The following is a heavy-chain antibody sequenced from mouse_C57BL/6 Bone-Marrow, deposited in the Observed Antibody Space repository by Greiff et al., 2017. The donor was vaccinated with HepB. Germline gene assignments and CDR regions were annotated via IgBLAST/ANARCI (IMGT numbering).Heavy chain of an antibody. J-gene: IGHJ4*01. CDR3: ARQDHYDGSSLSAMDY. D-gene: IGHD1-1*01. V-gene: IGHV5-6*01. CDR2: ISSGGSYT. Sequence: EVKLVESGGDLVKPGGSLKLSCAASGFTFSSYGMSWVRQTPDKRLEWVATISSGGSYTYYPDSVKGRFTISRDNAKNTLYLQMSSLKSEDTAMYYGARQDHYDGSSLSAMDYWGQGTSVTVSS. CDR1: GFTFSSYG.